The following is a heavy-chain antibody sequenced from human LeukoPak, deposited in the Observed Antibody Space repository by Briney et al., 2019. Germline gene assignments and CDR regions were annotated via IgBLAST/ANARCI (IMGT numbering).Heavy chain of an antibody. CDR1: GGSFSGYY. CDR3: ARSIGNCSGGSCYPYYFDY. V-gene: IGHV4-34*01. CDR2: INHSGST. Sequence: SETLSLTCAVYGGSFSGYYWSWIRQPPGKGLEWIGEINHSGSTNYNPSLKSRVTISVDTSKNQFSLKLSSVTAADTAVYYCARSIGNCSGGSCYPYYFDYWGQGILVTVSS. D-gene: IGHD2-15*01. J-gene: IGHJ4*02.